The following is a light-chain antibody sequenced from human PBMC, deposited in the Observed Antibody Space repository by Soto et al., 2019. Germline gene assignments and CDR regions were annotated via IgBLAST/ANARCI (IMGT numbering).Light chain of an antibody. V-gene: IGLV2-8*01. CDR3: SSYSGSNTLVL. CDR1: SSDIGYFNY. Sequence: QSALTQPPSASGSPGQSVTISCTGTSSDIGYFNYVSWYQQHPAKAPKLLIYEVSKRPSGVPDCFSGSKSGNTASLTVSGLQADDEANYYCSSYSGSNTLVLFGGGTKLTVL. CDR2: EVS. J-gene: IGLJ2*01.